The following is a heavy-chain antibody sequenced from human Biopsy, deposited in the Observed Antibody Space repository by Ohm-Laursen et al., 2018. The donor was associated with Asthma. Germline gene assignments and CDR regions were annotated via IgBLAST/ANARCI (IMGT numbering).Heavy chain of an antibody. CDR2: ISYDGSNK. D-gene: IGHD6-19*01. J-gene: IGHJ4*02. V-gene: IGHV3-30*03. CDR1: GFSFSSFG. CDR3: SREEPTSGWYQGSILR. Sequence: SLRLSCTASGFSFSSFGMHWVRQAPGKGLEWVACISYDGSNKYYADSVKGRSTISRDNSKNTLYLQMNSLRAEDTAVYYCSREEPTSGWYQGSILRWGQGTLVTVSS.